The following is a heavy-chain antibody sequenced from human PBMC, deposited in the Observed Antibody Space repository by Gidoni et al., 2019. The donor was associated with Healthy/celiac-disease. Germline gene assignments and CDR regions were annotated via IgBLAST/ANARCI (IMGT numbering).Heavy chain of an antibody. D-gene: IGHD1-26*01. CDR1: GFTFSRYL. CDR2: IKQDGREK. J-gene: IGHJ4*02. V-gene: IGHV3-7*03. CDR3: ANLQQWELSFDY. Sequence: EVQLVESGGGLVQPGRSLRLSCAASGFTFSRYLMSWVRKAPGKGLEWLANIKQDGREKYYVDSVKGRFTISRDNAKNSLYLQMNSLRAEDTAVYYCANLQQWELSFDYWGQGTLVTVSS.